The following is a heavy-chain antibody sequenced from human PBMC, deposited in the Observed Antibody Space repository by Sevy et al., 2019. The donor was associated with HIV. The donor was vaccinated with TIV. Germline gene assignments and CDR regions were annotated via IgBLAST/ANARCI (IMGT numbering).Heavy chain of an antibody. J-gene: IGHJ4*02. Sequence: GGSLRLSCTGSGFTFGDNAMSWVHQAPGKGLEWVAFLEHNAYGGTLDYAASVKGRFSISRDDSKSIAHLQMNDLKTEDTAIYYCTLWKGAQSIFDYWGQGALVTVSS. CDR1: GFTFGDNA. CDR3: TLWKGAQSIFDY. V-gene: IGHV3-49*04. D-gene: IGHD1-1*01. CDR2: LEHNAYGGTL.